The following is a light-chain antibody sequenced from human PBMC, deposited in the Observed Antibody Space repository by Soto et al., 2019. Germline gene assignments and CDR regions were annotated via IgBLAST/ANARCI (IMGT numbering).Light chain of an antibody. Sequence: DIQMTQSQSSVSASVGARVTITCRASQSISSYLNWYQQKPGKAPKLLIYAASSLQSGVPSRFSGSGSGTEFTLTVSSLQPDDFATYYCQQYNSYPWTFGQGTKVDIK. CDR3: QQYNSYPWT. CDR2: AAS. CDR1: QSISSY. J-gene: IGKJ1*01. V-gene: IGKV1-39*01.